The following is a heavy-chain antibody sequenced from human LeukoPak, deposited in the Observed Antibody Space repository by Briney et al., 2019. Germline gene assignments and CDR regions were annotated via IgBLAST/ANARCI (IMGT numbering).Heavy chain of an antibody. J-gene: IGHJ5*02. CDR3: AKDGGTSGFDP. V-gene: IGHV3-30*18. D-gene: IGHD1-1*01. CDR2: ISYDGSNK. Sequence: GRSLRLSCAASGFTFSSYGMHWVRQAPGEGLEWVAVISYDGSNKYYADSVKGRFTISRDNSKNTLYLQMNSLRAEDTAVYYCAKDGGTSGFDPWGQGTLVTVSS. CDR1: GFTFSSYG.